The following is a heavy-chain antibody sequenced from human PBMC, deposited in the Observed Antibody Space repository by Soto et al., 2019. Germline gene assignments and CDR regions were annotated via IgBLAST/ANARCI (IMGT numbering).Heavy chain of an antibody. Sequence: GGSLRLSCAASGFTFNNYGMHWVRQAPGKGLEWVAVIWYDGTNEYYADSVKGRFTISRDNSKNTLYLQMNSPRAEDTAVYYCARDQSWSSSWYDAFDIWGQGTMVTVSS. CDR1: GFTFNNYG. D-gene: IGHD6-13*01. V-gene: IGHV3-33*01. CDR2: IWYDGTNE. J-gene: IGHJ3*02. CDR3: ARDQSWSSSWYDAFDI.